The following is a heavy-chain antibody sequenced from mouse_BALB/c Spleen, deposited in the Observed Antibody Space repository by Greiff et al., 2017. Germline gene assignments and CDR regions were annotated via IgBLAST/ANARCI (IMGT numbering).Heavy chain of an antibody. CDR3: AREDGMDY. J-gene: IGHJ4*01. V-gene: IGHV1-69*02. CDR2: IDPSDSNT. CDR1: GYTFTSYW. D-gene: IGHD2-3*01. Sequence: QVQLQQPGAELVKPGASVKLSCKASGYTFTSYWMHWVKQRPGQGLEWIGEIDPSDSNTNYNQKFKGKATLTVDKSTSTAYMQLSSLTSEDSAVYYCAREDGMDYWGQGTSVTVSS.